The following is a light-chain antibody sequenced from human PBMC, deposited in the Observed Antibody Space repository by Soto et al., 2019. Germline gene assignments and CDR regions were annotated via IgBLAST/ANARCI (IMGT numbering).Light chain of an antibody. V-gene: IGKV3D-15*01. CDR3: QQYNNWPPWT. J-gene: IGKJ1*01. CDR1: QSVSSSY. CDR2: GAS. Sequence: EIILTQSPDTLSLSPGERATLSFRASQSVSSSYLAWYQQKPGQAPRLLIYGASSRATGIPDRFSGSGSGTEFTLTISSLQSEDFAVYYCQQYNNWPPWTFGQGTKVDIK.